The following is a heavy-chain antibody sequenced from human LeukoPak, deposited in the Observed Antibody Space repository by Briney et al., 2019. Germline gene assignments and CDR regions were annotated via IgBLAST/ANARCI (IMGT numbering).Heavy chain of an antibody. Sequence: GASVKVSCKASGYTFTSYGIIWVRQAPGQGLEWMGWISAYNGNTNYAQKLQGRVTMTTDTSTSTAYMELRSLRSDDTAVYYCARDTRELYYYYYYGMDVWGQGTTVTVS. V-gene: IGHV1-18*01. D-gene: IGHD3-10*01. J-gene: IGHJ6*02. CDR1: GYTFTSYG. CDR2: ISAYNGNT. CDR3: ARDTRELYYYYYYGMDV.